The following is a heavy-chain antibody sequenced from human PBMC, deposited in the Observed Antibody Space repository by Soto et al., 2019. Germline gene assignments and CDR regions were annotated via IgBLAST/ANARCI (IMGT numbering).Heavy chain of an antibody. Sequence: QVQLQESGPGLVKPSETLSLNCTVSSGSMYGFYWSWVRQSAGKGLGWIGRIYTSGATSYHPSLKSRVSMSVSDSKTQFYLRLTSVTAADTAVYYCARANRPFRGDGAFDSWGQGTLVTVSS. CDR2: IYTSGAT. J-gene: IGHJ4*02. D-gene: IGHD3-10*01. CDR1: SGSMYGFY. V-gene: IGHV4-4*07. CDR3: ARANRPFRGDGAFDS.